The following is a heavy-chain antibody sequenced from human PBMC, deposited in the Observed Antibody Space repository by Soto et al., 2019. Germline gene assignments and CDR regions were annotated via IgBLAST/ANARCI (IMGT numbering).Heavy chain of an antibody. V-gene: IGHV1-3*05. D-gene: IGHD2-15*01. Sequence: QVQLVQSGAEEKKPGASVKVSCKASGYTFTSYPMNWLRQAPGQRPEWMGWINAGNGGTKYSQKFQGRVSITRYTAASTAYMQLSRLRSEDTAVYYCATDRGGYCSGGSCSEAWFDPWGQGTLVTFSS. CDR2: INAGNGGT. J-gene: IGHJ5*02. CDR3: ATDRGGYCSGGSCSEAWFDP. CDR1: GYTFTSYP.